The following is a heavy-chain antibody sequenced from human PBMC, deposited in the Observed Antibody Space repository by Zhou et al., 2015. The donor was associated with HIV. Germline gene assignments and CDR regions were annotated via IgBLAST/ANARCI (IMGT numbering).Heavy chain of an antibody. Sequence: VQLIQSGAEVKNPPPPGSSVKISCRATEIYFKDYSITWLRQAPGQGLEWMGSIIPLFGTTNYAQSYFYRRSTITADKSTDTTYLELGRLRHEDTAIYYCTTSSDKFSYFWGQGTLVTVS. J-gene: IGHJ4*02. D-gene: IGHD6-19*01. V-gene: IGHV1-69*08. CDR3: TTSSDKFSYF. CDR1: EIYFKDYS. CDR2: IIPLFGTT.